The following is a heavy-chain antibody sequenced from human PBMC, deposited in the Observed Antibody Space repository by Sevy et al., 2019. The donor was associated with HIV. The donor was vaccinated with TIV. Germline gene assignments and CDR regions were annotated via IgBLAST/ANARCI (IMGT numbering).Heavy chain of an antibody. D-gene: IGHD3-22*01. CDR2: IYPGDSDI. CDR1: GYRFTSYW. J-gene: IGHJ4*02. Sequence: GESLKISCKGSGYRFTSYWIAWVRQMPRKGLEWMGIIYPGDSDIRYSPSLQGQVTISVDKSISTVYLQWSSLEASDTAMYFCARRVYDSSGYPQYYFDYWGQGTLVTVSS. CDR3: ARRVYDSSGYPQYYFDY. V-gene: IGHV5-51*01.